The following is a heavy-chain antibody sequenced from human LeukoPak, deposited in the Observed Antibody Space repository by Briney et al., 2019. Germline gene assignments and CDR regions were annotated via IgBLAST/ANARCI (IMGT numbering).Heavy chain of an antibody. J-gene: IGHJ3*02. Sequence: PSETLSLTCTVSGGSISSSSYYWGWIRQPPGTGLEWIGSIYYSGSTYYNPSLKSRVTISVDTSKNQFSLKLSSVTAADTAVYYCARQVLESYDAFDIWGQGTMVTVSS. CDR3: ARQVLESYDAFDI. V-gene: IGHV4-39*01. CDR1: GGSISSSSYY. CDR2: IYYSGST. D-gene: IGHD3-3*01.